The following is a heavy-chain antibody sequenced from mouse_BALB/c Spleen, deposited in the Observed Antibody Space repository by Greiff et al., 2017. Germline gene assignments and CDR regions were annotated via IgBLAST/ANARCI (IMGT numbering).Heavy chain of an antibody. J-gene: IGHJ4*01. CDR2: ISNGGGST. D-gene: IGHD2-4*01. CDR3: ASLYDYDYAMDY. Sequence: EVKLVESGGGLVQPGGSLKLSCAASGFTFSSYTMSWVRQTPEKRLEWVAYISNGGGSTYYPDTVKGRFTISRDNAKNTLYLQMSSLKSEDTAMYYCASLYDYDYAMDYWGQGTSVTVSS. V-gene: IGHV5-12-2*01. CDR1: GFTFSSYT.